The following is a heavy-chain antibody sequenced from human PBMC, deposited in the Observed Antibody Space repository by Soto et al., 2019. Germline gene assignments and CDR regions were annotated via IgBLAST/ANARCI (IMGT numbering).Heavy chain of an antibody. CDR2: INASNGNT. V-gene: IGHV1-3*01. CDR3: ARSWGLVPRDFDY. Sequence: ASVKVSCKASGYTFTGYYMHWVRQAPGQGLEWMGWINASNGNTNYSQKLQGRVTITRDTSASTAYMELSSLRFEDSSVYFCARSWGLVPRDFDYWGQGTLVTVSS. D-gene: IGHD3-16*01. CDR1: GYTFTGYY. J-gene: IGHJ4*02.